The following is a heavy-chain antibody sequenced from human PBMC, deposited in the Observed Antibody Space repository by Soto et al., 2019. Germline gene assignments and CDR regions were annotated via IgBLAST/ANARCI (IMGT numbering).Heavy chain of an antibody. Sequence: GSLRLSCTASGFTFSSYAMSWVRQAPGKGLEWVSAISASGSNTYYADSVKGRFTISRDNSKNTLYLQMNSLRAEDTAVYYCAKNGRDIVVVPAGYDYWGQGTLVTVSS. CDR2: ISASGSNT. V-gene: IGHV3-23*01. D-gene: IGHD2-2*01. CDR3: AKNGRDIVVVPAGYDY. CDR1: GFTFSSYA. J-gene: IGHJ4*02.